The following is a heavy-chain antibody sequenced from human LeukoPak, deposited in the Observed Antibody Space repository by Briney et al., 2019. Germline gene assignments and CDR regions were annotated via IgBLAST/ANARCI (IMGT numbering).Heavy chain of an antibody. J-gene: IGHJ4*02. V-gene: IGHV3-20*04. CDR2: INWNGGSS. CDR1: GFTFDDYG. D-gene: IGHD4-23*01. Sequence: GGSLRLSCAASGFTFDDYGMSWVRQAPGKGLEWVSGINWNGGSSGYADSVKGRFTISRDNAKNSLYLQMNSLRAEDTALYYCARDGHGGNSGEFDYWGQGTLVTVSS. CDR3: ARDGHGGNSGEFDY.